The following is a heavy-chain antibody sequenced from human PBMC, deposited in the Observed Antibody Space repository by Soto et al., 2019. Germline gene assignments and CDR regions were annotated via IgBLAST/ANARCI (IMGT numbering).Heavy chain of an antibody. CDR3: ARDPLYGDLPDY. CDR2: IWYNGYNK. V-gene: IGHV3-33*01. D-gene: IGHD4-17*01. J-gene: IGHJ4*02. CDR1: GFTFSDYG. Sequence: QVHLVESGGGVVQPGRSLRLSCAASGFTFSDYGMHWVRQAPGKGLEWVAVIWYNGYNKYYVDSVKGRFTISRDNSNNTLYLQMDSLRVEDTAVYYCARDPLYGDLPDYWCQGTLVTVSS.